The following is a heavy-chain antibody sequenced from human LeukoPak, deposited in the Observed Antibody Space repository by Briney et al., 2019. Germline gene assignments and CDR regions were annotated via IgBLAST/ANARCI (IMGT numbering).Heavy chain of an antibody. J-gene: IGHJ4*02. Sequence: GGSLRLACAASGFTFSSYAMNWVRQAPGKGLEWVSIISGSAGSTYYADSVKGRFTISRDNSKNTLFLQMNSLRAEDTGVYYCARDGHYTIYELRFDYWGQGALVTVSS. CDR3: ARDGHYTIYELRFDY. V-gene: IGHV3-23*01. D-gene: IGHD5/OR15-5a*01. CDR2: ISGSAGST. CDR1: GFTFSSYA.